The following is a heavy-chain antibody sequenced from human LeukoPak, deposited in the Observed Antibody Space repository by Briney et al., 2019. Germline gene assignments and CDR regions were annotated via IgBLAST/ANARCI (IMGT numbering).Heavy chain of an antibody. CDR1: DGAIAGYS. J-gene: IGHJ4*02. D-gene: IGHD3-22*01. CDR2: IYYSGDT. CDR3: ARGVGSGYTDY. Sequence: SGTLSLTCTVSDGAIAGYSWSWIRQAPGKGLEWIGYIYYSGDTNYNPSLQSRVTVSVDTSKNQFSLKLVSVTAADTAVYYCARGVGSGYTDYWGQGALVTVSS. V-gene: IGHV4-59*01.